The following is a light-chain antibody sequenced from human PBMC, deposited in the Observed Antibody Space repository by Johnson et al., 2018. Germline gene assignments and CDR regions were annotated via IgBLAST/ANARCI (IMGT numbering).Light chain of an antibody. Sequence: QSVLTQPPSVSAAPGQKVTISCSGSSSNIGNNYVSWYQQLPGTAPKLLIYENNKRPSGIPDRFSGSKSGTSATLGITGLQTGDGADYYCGTGASRLGAEMVFGLGT. CDR1: SSNIGNNY. V-gene: IGLV1-51*02. CDR2: ENN. J-gene: IGLJ1*01. CDR3: GTGASRLGAEMV.